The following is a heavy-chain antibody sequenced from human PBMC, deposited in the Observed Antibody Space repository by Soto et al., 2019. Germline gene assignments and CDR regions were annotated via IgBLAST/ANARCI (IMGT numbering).Heavy chain of an antibody. Sequence: SETLSLTCTVSGGSISSYYWSWIRQPPGKGLEWIGYIYYSGSTYYNPSLKSRVNISVGTSKNQFSLKLSSVTAADTAVYYCARSELELRIWGQGTLVTVS. CDR2: IYYSGST. CDR1: GGSISSYY. J-gene: IGHJ4*02. CDR3: ARSELELRI. V-gene: IGHV4-59*06. D-gene: IGHD1-7*01.